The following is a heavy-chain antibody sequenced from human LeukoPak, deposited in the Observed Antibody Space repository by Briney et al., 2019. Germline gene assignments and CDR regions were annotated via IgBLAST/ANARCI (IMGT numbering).Heavy chain of an antibody. J-gene: IGHJ4*02. Sequence: HPGGSLRLSCAASGFTFSSYSMNWVRQAPGKGLEWVSAISGSGGSTYYADSVKGRFTISRDNSKNTLYLQMNSLRAEDTAVYYCAKYRQPRVVVGATTDYWGQGTLVTVSS. CDR2: ISGSGGST. V-gene: IGHV3-23*01. D-gene: IGHD1-26*01. CDR3: AKYRQPRVVVGATTDY. CDR1: GFTFSSYS.